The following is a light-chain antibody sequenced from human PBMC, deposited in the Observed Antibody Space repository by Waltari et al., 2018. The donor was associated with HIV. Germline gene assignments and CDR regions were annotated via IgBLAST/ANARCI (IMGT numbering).Light chain of an antibody. CDR1: NSNIGSNT. J-gene: IGLJ2*01. CDR3: ASWDDSLNGVV. CDR2: SND. Sequence: QSVLTQPPSTSGTPGQRVTISCSGSNSNIGSNTVNWYQQVPGEAPKLLIYSNDQRPSGVPDRCSGSKSDTSASLAISGLQSEDETDYYCASWDDSLNGVVFGGGTKLTAL. V-gene: IGLV1-44*01.